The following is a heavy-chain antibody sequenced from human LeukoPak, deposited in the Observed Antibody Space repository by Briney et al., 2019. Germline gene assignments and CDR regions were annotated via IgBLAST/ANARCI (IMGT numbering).Heavy chain of an antibody. CDR1: GFTFDDYA. CDR2: ISWNSGSI. J-gene: IGHJ4*02. CDR3: AKDPAPYSSNCEN. V-gene: IGHV3-9*01. D-gene: IGHD6-13*01. Sequence: GGSLRLSCAASGFTFDDYAMHWVRHAPGKGLEWVSGISWNSGSIGYADSVKGRFTISRDNAKNSLYLKMNSLRAEDTALYYCAKDPAPYSSNCENWGKGTLVTVSS.